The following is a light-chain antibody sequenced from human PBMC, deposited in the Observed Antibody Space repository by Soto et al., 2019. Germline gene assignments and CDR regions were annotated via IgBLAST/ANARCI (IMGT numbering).Light chain of an antibody. CDR3: QQYNNWPPWT. CDR1: QALNTR. J-gene: IGKJ1*01. CDR2: LTS. V-gene: IGKV3-11*01. Sequence: EIVLTQSPATLSAFPGDRVTLSCRASQALNTRLAWYQHKPGQAPRLLIYLTSNRAAGVPARFSAWGSETDVTLTISDVEPEDFAVYYCQQYNNWPPWTFGQGTKVEIK.